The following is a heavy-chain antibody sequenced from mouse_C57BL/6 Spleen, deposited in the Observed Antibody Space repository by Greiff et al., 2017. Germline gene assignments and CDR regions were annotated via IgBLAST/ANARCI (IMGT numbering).Heavy chain of an antibody. D-gene: IGHD1-2*01. J-gene: IGHJ2*01. V-gene: IGHV5-6*02. CDR2: ISSGGSYT. CDR1: GFTFSSYG. CDR3: ARRGTTAYFDY. Sequence: DVKLVESGGDLVKPGGSLKLSCAASGFTFSSYGMSWVRQTPDKRLEWVATISSGGSYTFYPDSVKGRFTISRDNAKNTLYLQMSRLKSEDTAMYYCARRGTTAYFDYWGQGTTLTVSS.